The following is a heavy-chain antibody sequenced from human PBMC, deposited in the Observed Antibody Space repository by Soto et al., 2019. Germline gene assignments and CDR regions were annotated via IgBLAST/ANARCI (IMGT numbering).Heavy chain of an antibody. CDR1: GFTFSLYA. CDR2: ISGSGAGT. D-gene: IGHD6-13*01. J-gene: IGHJ4*02. V-gene: IGHV3-23*01. Sequence: EVQLLESGGGLVQPEGSLRLSFAASGFTFSLYALSWVRLAPGKGLEWVSAISGSGAGTYYVDSMKGRFTITRDNSTNRLYLQTQSLRAENRAVYYCVNSIAAVGIAMDYWGQGMLVSVSS. CDR3: VNSIAAVGIAMDY.